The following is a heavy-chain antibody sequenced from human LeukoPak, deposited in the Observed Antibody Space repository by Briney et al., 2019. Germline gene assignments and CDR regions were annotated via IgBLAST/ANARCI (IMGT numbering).Heavy chain of an antibody. V-gene: IGHV1-69*06. CDR3: ARAYYDILTGPPDLYYYMDV. J-gene: IGHJ6*03. Sequence: SVKVSCKASGGTFSSYAISWVRQAPGQGLEWMGGIIPIFGTANYAQKFQGRVTITADKSTSTAYMELSSLRSEDTAVYYCARAYYDILTGPPDLYYYMDVWGQGTLVTVSS. D-gene: IGHD3-9*01. CDR1: GGTFSSYA. CDR2: IIPIFGTA.